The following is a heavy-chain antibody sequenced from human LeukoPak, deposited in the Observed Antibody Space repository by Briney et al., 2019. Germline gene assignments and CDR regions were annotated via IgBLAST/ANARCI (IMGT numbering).Heavy chain of an antibody. CDR1: NYSISRGYY. CDR2: IYRSGSS. D-gene: IGHD6-19*01. Sequence: SETLSLTCNVSNYSISRGYYWGWIRQSPGRGLEWIASIYRSGSSSYNPSLKSRVTISVDTSKNQFSLKLSSVTAADTAVYFCPRGSSSGPYNWFDPWGQGTLVTVSS. J-gene: IGHJ5*02. CDR3: PRGSSSGPYNWFDP. V-gene: IGHV4-38-2*02.